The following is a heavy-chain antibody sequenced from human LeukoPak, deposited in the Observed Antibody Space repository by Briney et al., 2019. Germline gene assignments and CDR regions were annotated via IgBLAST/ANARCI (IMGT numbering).Heavy chain of an antibody. D-gene: IGHD3-10*01. CDR3: ARVGPLWFGELFTPLPYYYYYGMDV. Sequence: AGGSLRLSCVASGFAFSNYAMNWVRQAPGKGLEWISSINENDGGTFYSDSVKGRFTVSRDNSKNTLYLQMNSLRDEDTAVYYCARVGPLWFGELFTPLPYYYYYGMDVWGQGTTVTVSS. V-gene: IGHV3-23*01. CDR2: INENDGGT. CDR1: GFAFSNYA. J-gene: IGHJ6*02.